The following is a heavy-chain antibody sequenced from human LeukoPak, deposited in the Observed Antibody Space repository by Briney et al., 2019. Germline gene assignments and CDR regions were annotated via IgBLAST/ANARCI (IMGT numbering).Heavy chain of an antibody. CDR2: ISHDGSNK. D-gene: IGHD2-2*01. V-gene: IGHV3-30*18. J-gene: IGHJ4*02. Sequence: PGGSLRLSCAASGFMFSGYGMHWVRQAPGKGLEWVAVISHDGSNKYYADSVKGRFTNSRDNSKNTLYLQMNSLRAEDTAVYYCAKDQYCSSTSCSDYWGQGTLVTVSS. CDR3: AKDQYCSSTSCSDY. CDR1: GFMFSGYG.